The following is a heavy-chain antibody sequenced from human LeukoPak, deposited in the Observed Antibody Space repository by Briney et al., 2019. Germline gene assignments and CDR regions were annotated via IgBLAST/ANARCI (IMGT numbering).Heavy chain of an antibody. D-gene: IGHD3-22*01. J-gene: IGHJ4*02. Sequence: ASVKVSCKASGYTFTDYYMHWVRQAPGRGLEWMGCINLYSGGAHYAQKFQDWLSMTRDTSINTAYMELSSLRSDDTAVYYCANEPDGGRYDSSGSVGNWGQGTLVTVSS. CDR3: ANEPDGGRYDSSGSVGN. V-gene: IGHV1-2*04. CDR2: INLYSGGA. CDR1: GYTFTDYY.